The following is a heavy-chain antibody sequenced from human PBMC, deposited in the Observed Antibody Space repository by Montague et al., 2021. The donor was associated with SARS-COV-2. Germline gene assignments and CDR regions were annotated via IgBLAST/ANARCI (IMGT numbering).Heavy chain of an antibody. J-gene: IGHJ3*02. CDR3: ARTGLGAYDILTGYTVNAFDX. V-gene: IGHV4-59*01. CDR2: IYYSGST. Sequence: SETLSLTCTVSGGSITSYYWTWIRQPSGKGLEWVGRIYYSGSTNYNPSLKSRVTISVDTSKNQFSLKLSSVTAADTAVYYCARTGLGAYDILTGYTVNAFDXWGQGTMVTVSS. D-gene: IGHD3-9*01. CDR1: GGSITSYY.